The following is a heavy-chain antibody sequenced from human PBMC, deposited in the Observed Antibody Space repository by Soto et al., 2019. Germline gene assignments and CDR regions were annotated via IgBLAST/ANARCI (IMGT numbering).Heavy chain of an antibody. V-gene: IGHV3-30-3*01. J-gene: IGHJ6*02. CDR3: ARGVAAHPDV. CDR1: GFTFSSYA. D-gene: IGHD6-19*01. CDR2: ISYAGSNK. Sequence: GGSLRLSCAASGFTFSSYAMHRVRQAPGKGLEWVAVISYAGSNKYYADSVKGRFTISRDNSKNTLYLQMNSQRAEDTAVYYCARGVAAHPDVWGQGTTVTVSS.